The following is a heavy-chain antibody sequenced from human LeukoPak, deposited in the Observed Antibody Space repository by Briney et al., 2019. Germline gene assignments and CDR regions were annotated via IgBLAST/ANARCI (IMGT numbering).Heavy chain of an antibody. Sequence: ASVKVSCKASGYTFTSYGISWVRQAPGQGLEWMGWISAYNGNTNYAQKLQGRVTMTTDTSTSTAYMELRSLRSDDTAVYYCAREIGPRQLHLWGSAFDYWGQGTLVTVSS. CDR2: ISAYNGNT. CDR1: GYTFTSYG. D-gene: IGHD5-18*01. J-gene: IGHJ4*02. V-gene: IGHV1-18*01. CDR3: AREIGPRQLHLWGSAFDY.